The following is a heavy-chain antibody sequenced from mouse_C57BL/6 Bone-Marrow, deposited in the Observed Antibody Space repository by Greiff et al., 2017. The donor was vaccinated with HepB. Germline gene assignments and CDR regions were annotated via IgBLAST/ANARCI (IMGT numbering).Heavy chain of an antibody. J-gene: IGHJ4*01. Sequence: QVQLQQSGAELVRPGASVKLSCKASGYTFTDYYINWVKQRPGQGLEWIVRIYPGSGNTYYNEKFKGKATLTAEKSSSTAYMQLSSLTSEDSAVYFCALYDGYYGAMDYWGQGTSVTVSS. CDR2: IYPGSGNT. CDR3: ALYDGYYGAMDY. D-gene: IGHD2-3*01. V-gene: IGHV1-76*01. CDR1: GYTFTDYY.